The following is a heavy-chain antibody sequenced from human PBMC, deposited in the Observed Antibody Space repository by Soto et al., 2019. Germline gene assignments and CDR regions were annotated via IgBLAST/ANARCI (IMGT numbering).Heavy chain of an antibody. D-gene: IGHD3-10*01. Sequence: ASVKVSCKASGYTFTGHYMHWVRQAPGQGLEWMGWINPNSAGTNYAQKFQGRVTMTRDTSISTAYMELSRLRSDDTAVYYCAREPMVRAAHGFDIWGQGTMVIVSS. CDR1: GYTFTGHY. V-gene: IGHV1-2*02. CDR2: INPNSAGT. CDR3: AREPMVRAAHGFDI. J-gene: IGHJ3*02.